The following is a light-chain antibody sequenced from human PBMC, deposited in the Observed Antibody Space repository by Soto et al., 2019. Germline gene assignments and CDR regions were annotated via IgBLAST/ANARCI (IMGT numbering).Light chain of an antibody. CDR3: QQTNTLLPLT. Sequence: DVQMTQSPSSVSASVGDRVTITCRASQGISNWLAWYQQQPGKAPKLLIYGASSLQRGVPSSFSGGGSGTHFTLLISSLQPEDFATYYCQQTNTLLPLTFGVGTKVEI. CDR2: GAS. CDR1: QGISNW. J-gene: IGKJ4*01. V-gene: IGKV1-12*01.